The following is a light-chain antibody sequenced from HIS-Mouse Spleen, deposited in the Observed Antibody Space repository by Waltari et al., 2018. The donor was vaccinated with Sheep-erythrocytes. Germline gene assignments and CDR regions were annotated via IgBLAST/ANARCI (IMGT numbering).Light chain of an antibody. CDR1: SSDVGGYNY. Sequence: QSALTQPPSASGSPGQSVTISCTGTSSDVGGYNYVSWYQQHPGKAPKLMSYEGSKRPSGVPERFSGSKSGNTASLTVSGLQAEDEADYYCSSYAGSNNWVFGGGTKLTVL. CDR2: EGS. CDR3: SSYAGSNNWV. J-gene: IGLJ3*02. V-gene: IGLV2-8*01.